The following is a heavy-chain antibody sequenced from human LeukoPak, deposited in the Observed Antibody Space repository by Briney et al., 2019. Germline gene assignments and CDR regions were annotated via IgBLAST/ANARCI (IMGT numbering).Heavy chain of an antibody. D-gene: IGHD3-10*01. V-gene: IGHV1-69*13. Sequence: ASVKVSCKASVGTFSSYAISWVRQAPGQGLEWMGGIIPIFGTANYAQKFQGRVTITADESTSTAYMELSSLRSEDTAVYYCAREPFTMVRGVIIYNWFDPWGQGTLVTVSS. J-gene: IGHJ5*02. CDR1: VGTFSSYA. CDR2: IIPIFGTA. CDR3: AREPFTMVRGVIIYNWFDP.